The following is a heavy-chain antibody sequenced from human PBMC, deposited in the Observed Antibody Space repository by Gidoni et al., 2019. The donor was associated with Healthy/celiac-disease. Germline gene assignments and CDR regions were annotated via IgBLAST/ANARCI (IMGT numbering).Heavy chain of an antibody. Sequence: QVQLQESGPGLVKPSQTLSLPCTVSVGSISRGDYYWSWIRQPPGKGLEWIGYIYYSGSTYYNPSLKSRVTISVDTSKNQFSLKLSSVTAADTAVYYCARVSGDSGYDFYYFDYWGQGTLVTVSS. CDR3: ARVSGDSGYDFYYFDY. CDR1: VGSISRGDYY. D-gene: IGHD5-12*01. V-gene: IGHV4-30-4*01. CDR2: IYYSGST. J-gene: IGHJ4*02.